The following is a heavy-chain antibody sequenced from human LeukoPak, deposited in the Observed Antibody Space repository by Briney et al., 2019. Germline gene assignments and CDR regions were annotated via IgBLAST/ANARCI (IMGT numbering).Heavy chain of an antibody. D-gene: IGHD3-3*01. V-gene: IGHV3-21*01. CDR3: AREHTYYDFWSGYYYYYYYMDV. CDR1: GFTFSSYS. J-gene: IGHJ6*03. CDR2: ISSSCSYI. Sequence: GGSLRLSCAASGFTFSSYSMNWVRQAPGKGLEWVSSISSSCSYIYYADSVKGRFTISRDNAKNSLYLQMNSLRAEDTAVYYCAREHTYYDFWSGYYYYYYYMDVWGKGTTVTVSS.